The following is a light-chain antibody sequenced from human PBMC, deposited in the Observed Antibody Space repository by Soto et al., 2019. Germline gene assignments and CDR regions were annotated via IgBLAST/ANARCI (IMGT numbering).Light chain of an antibody. V-gene: IGKV1-9*01. CDR3: QHLNSYPLS. CDR2: AAS. J-gene: IGKJ4*01. Sequence: DIQLTQSPSFLSASVGDRVTITCRAGQGISRFLAWYQQKPGKAPNLLISAASTLRTGVPSRFSGSGSGTEFTLTISSLQPEELATYCCQHLNSYPLSFGGGTKVEL. CDR1: QGISRF.